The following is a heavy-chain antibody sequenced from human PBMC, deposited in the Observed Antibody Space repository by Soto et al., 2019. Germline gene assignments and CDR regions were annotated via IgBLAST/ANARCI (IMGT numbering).Heavy chain of an antibody. CDR1: GGSISSSSYY. J-gene: IGHJ3*02. CDR3: ARHGMGYCSGGSCYSDAFDI. D-gene: IGHD2-15*01. CDR2: IYYSGST. Sequence: PSETLSLTCTVSGGSISSSSYYWGWIRQPPGKGLEWIGSIYYSGSTYYNPSLKSRVTISVDTSKNQFSLKLSSVTAADTAVYYCARHGMGYCSGGSCYSDAFDIWGQGTMVTVS. V-gene: IGHV4-39*01.